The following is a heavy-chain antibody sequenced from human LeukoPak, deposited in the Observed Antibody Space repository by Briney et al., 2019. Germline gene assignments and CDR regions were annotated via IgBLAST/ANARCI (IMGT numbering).Heavy chain of an antibody. V-gene: IGHV4-31*11. Sequence: LRLSCAASGFTFSSYGMHWVRQHPGKGLEWIGYIYYSGSTYYNPSLKSRVTISVDTSKNQFSLKLSSVTAADTAVYYCARDRHYYDSSGRYNWFDPWGQGTLVTVSS. D-gene: IGHD3-22*01. CDR1: GFTFSSYG. J-gene: IGHJ5*02. CDR3: ARDRHYYDSSGRYNWFDP. CDR2: IYYSGST.